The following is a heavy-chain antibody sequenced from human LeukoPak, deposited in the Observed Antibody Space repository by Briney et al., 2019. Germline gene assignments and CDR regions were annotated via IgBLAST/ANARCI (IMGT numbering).Heavy chain of an antibody. V-gene: IGHV3-23*01. D-gene: IGHD1-26*01. CDR2: ISGSGGST. CDR1: GFTFSSYA. J-gene: IGHJ4*02. CDR3: AKDGKELLLCYYFDY. Sequence: RPGGSLRLSCAASGFTFSSYAMSWVRQAPGKGLEWASAISGSGGSTYYADSVKGRFTISRDNSKNTLYLQMNSLRAEDTAVYYCAKDGKELLLCYYFDYWGQGTLVTVSS.